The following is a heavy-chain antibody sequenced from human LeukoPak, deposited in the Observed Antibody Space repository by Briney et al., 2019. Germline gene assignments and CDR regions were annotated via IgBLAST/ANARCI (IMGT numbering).Heavy chain of an antibody. CDR2: INHSGST. D-gene: IGHD3-22*01. J-gene: IGHJ4*02. Sequence: SETLSLTCAVYGGSFSGYYWSWIRQPPGKGLEWIGEINHSGSTNYNPSLKSRVTISVDTSKNQFSLKLSSVTAADTAVYYCARHDSDDFSGFLDSWGQGTLVTVSS. V-gene: IGHV4-34*01. CDR1: GGSFSGYY. CDR3: ARHDSDDFSGFLDS.